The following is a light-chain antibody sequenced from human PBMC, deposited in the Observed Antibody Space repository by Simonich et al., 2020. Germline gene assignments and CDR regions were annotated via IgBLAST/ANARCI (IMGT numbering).Light chain of an antibody. V-gene: IGLV4-69*01. CDR2: LNSDGSH. CDR1: SGHSSYA. J-gene: IGLJ3*02. CDR3: QTWGTGIV. Sequence: QLVLTQSPSASASLGASVKLTCTLISGHSSYAIAWHQQQPEKGPRYLMKLNSDGSHSKGDGIPDRFSGSSSGAERYLTISSLQSEDEADYYCQTWGTGIVFGGGTKLTVL.